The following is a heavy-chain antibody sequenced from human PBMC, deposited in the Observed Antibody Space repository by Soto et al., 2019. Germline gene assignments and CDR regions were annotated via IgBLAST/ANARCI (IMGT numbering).Heavy chain of an antibody. D-gene: IGHD2-8*01. CDR2: FDPEDGDA. CDR3: VTLLIREAFDI. Sequence: GASVKVSCKVSGDTLTELSIHWVRQAPGKGLEWMGGFDPEDGDAKYAQKFQGRVTMTEDTSADTVYMELSSLRSEDTAVYYCVTLLIREAFDIWGLGTMVTVSS. V-gene: IGHV1-24*01. CDR1: GDTLTELS. J-gene: IGHJ3*02.